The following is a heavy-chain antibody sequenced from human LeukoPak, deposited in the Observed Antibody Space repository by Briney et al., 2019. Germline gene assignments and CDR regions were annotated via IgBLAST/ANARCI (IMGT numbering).Heavy chain of an antibody. Sequence: SETLSLTCTVSGLSVTNGYYWGWIRQPPGKGLEWIASIYHGGTSHYKLSLKSRATISVETSKNQFSLKLNSVTAADTAVYYCARVGDSSGYYVDYWGQGTLVTVSS. CDR2: IYHGGTS. D-gene: IGHD3-22*01. CDR3: ARVGDSSGYYVDY. J-gene: IGHJ4*02. CDR1: GLSVTNGYY. V-gene: IGHV4-38-2*02.